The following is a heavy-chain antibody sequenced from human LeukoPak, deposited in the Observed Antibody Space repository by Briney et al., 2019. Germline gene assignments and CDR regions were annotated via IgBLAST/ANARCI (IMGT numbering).Heavy chain of an antibody. CDR1: GFTFSSYA. CDR3: TTYSSGPWH. CDR2: IKSKTEGETT. V-gene: IGHV3-15*01. J-gene: IGHJ4*02. D-gene: IGHD6-19*01. Sequence: SGGSLRLSCAASGFTFSSYAMSWVRQAPGKGLEWVGRIKSKTEGETTDYATPVKGRFTISRDDSKDTLYLQMDSLKTEDTAVYYCTTYSSGPWHWGQGTLVTISS.